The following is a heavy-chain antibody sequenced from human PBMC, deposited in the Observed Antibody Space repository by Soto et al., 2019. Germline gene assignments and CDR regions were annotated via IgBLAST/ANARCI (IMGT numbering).Heavy chain of an antibody. Sequence: AASVKVSCKASGYTFTSYDINWVRQATGQGLEWMGWMNPNSGNTGYAQKFQGRVTMTRNTSISTAYMELSSLRSEDTAVYYCARGVYNWNYIRFRYYFDYWGQGTLVTVSS. CDR1: GYTFTSYD. D-gene: IGHD1-7*01. J-gene: IGHJ4*02. CDR3: ARGVYNWNYIRFRYYFDY. V-gene: IGHV1-8*01. CDR2: MNPNSGNT.